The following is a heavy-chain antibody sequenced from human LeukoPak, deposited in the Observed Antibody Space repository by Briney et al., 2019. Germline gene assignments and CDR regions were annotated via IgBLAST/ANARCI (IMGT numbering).Heavy chain of an antibody. D-gene: IGHD3-10*01. CDR2: ISASGGST. J-gene: IGHJ4*02. CDR1: GFTFSSYA. CDR3: AKVMMVRGVTHFDY. V-gene: IGHV3-23*01. Sequence: GGSLRLSCADSGFTFSSYALSWARQAPGKGLEWVSAISASGGSTYYADSVKGRFTISRDNSKNTLYLQMNSLRAEDTAVYYCAKVMMVRGVTHFDYWDQGTLVTVSS.